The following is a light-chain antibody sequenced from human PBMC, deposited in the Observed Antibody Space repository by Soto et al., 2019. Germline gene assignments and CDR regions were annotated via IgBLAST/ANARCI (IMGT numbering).Light chain of an antibody. CDR3: SSYRSSNTPFV. CDR2: EDI. CDR1: NRDAVGLTF. Sequence: QSVLSQPPSASGSLGQSVTISCTGTNRDAVGLTFVSWYQVRPGKAPKLTIYEDIKRPSGVPDRFSGSKSANTASLTISGLQAEDEADYYCSSYRSSNTPFVFGTGTKVTVL. V-gene: IGLV2-8*01. J-gene: IGLJ1*01.